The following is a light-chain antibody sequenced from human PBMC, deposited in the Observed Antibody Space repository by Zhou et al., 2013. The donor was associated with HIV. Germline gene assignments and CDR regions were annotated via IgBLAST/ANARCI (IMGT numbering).Light chain of an antibody. J-gene: IGKJ4*01. V-gene: IGKV3-11*01. CDR1: QSISSR. CDR2: DAS. Sequence: IVLTQSPATLSLSPGERATLSCRASQSISSRLAWYQQRPGQAPRLLIADASNRATGIPARFSGSGSGTDFTLTISSLEPEDFASLFCLQRDSWPLTFGGGPRWRS. CDR3: LQRDSWPLT.